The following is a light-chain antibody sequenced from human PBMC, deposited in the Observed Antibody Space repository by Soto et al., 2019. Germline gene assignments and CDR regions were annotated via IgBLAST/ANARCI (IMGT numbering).Light chain of an antibody. J-gene: IGKJ2*02. V-gene: IGKV2-40*01. CDR1: QSLLDSNDGNTY. CDR3: MQRKEFHCT. CDR2: TLS. Sequence: DIVMTQTPLSLPVTPGEPASISCRSSQSLLDSNDGNTYLDWYLQKPGQSPQLPFHTLSYRASGVPDRLSGSGSGTEFPLKSRRVETEDVGVYYCMQRKEFHCTFGQGTKLEIK.